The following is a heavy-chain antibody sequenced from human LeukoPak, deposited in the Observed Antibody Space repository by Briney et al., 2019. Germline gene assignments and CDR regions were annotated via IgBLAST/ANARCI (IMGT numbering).Heavy chain of an antibody. CDR2: IIPIFGTA. CDR3: ARDQCSGGSCYDDFDY. J-gene: IGHJ4*02. CDR1: GGTFSSYA. D-gene: IGHD2-15*01. Sequence: ASVKVSCKASGGTFSSYAISWARQAPGQGLEWMGGIIPIFGTANYAQKFQGRVTITADESTSTAYMELSSLRSEDTAVYYCARDQCSGGSCYDDFDYWGQGTLVTVSS. V-gene: IGHV1-69*13.